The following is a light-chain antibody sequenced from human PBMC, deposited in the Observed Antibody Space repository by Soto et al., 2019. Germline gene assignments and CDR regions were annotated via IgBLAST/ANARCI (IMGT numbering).Light chain of an antibody. CDR3: QQYNSYSALT. J-gene: IGKJ4*01. Sequence: DIQITQSPSNLSASVGDRVPLTCRASQSISSWLAWYQQKPGKAPKLLIYDASSLESGVPSRFSGSGSGTEFTLTISSLQPDDFATYYCQQYNSYSALTFGGGPKLDIK. V-gene: IGKV1-5*01. CDR2: DAS. CDR1: QSISSW.